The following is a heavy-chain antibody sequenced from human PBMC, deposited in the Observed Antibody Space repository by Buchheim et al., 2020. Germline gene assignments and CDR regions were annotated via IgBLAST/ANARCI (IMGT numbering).Heavy chain of an antibody. CDR3: AKTQGHDYYYGRDV. CDR1: GFTFSSYA. J-gene: IGHJ6*02. CDR2: VTASGSST. Sequence: EVQLLESGGGLVQPGGSLRLSCAASGFTFSSYAMSWVRQAPGKGLEWVSGVTASGSSTYSADSVKGRFTISRDNSKNTLFLQMNSLRADDTAVYYCAKTQGHDYYYGRDVWGQGTT. V-gene: IGHV3-23*01.